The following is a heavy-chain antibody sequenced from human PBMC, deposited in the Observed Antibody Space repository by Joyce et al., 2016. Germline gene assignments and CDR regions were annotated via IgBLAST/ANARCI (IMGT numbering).Heavy chain of an antibody. CDR2: ITTSEAT. J-gene: IGHJ4*02. CDR1: VGPFRGFF. V-gene: IGHV4-34*02. Sequence: QVQLRQWGAGLLKPSETLSLTCAVSVGPFRGFFWTWVRQPPGKALEWIGDITTSEATNYNPSLRSRVAISVDTSNNQFSLTLTSLSAADMAVYYCARSQWLAPLMYWGQGTLVTVSP. D-gene: IGHD6-19*01. CDR3: ARSQWLAPLMY.